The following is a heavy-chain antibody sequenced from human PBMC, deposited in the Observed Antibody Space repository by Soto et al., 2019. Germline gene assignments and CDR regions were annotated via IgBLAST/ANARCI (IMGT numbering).Heavy chain of an antibody. CDR2: IVPIFGTA. D-gene: IGHD5-12*01. CDR3: ASRVNGYSGFATDC. V-gene: IGHV1-69*06. CDR1: GGTFNSYG. J-gene: IGHJ4*02. Sequence: ASVKVSCKASGGTFNSYGLSWVRQSPGQGPEWMGRIVPIFGTANYAQKFQGRVTITADKSTSTAYMELSNLRSEDTAVYYCASRVNGYSGFATDCWGQGTLVTVSS.